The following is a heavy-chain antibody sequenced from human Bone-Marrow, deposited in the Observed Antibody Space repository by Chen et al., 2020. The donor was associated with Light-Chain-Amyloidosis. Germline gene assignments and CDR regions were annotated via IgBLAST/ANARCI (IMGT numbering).Heavy chain of an antibody. CDR1: GFTFSDYS. D-gene: IGHD1-1*01. Sequence: EVQLVESGGGLVKPGGPLRLSCAASGFTFSDYSMNWVRQAPGKGLEWVSSISGDSNDIYYADSVKGRLTISRDNAKNSVYLQMNSLRTEDTAVYYCAREPTTDPLYYYGMDVWGQGSTVTVSS. CDR3: AREPTTDPLYYYGMDV. CDR2: ISGDSNDI. J-gene: IGHJ6*02. V-gene: IGHV3-21*01.